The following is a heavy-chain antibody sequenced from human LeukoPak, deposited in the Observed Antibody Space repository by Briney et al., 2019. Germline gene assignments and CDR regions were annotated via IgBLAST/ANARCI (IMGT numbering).Heavy chain of an antibody. V-gene: IGHV3-21*01. D-gene: IGHD2-21*02. CDR3: ARGWAFCGGACYSADDAFDI. CDR1: GFTFSTYS. J-gene: IGHJ3*02. CDR2: ISSSSNYI. Sequence: PGGSLRLSCAVSGFTFSTYSMNWVRQAPGKGLEWVSSISSSSNYIYYADSVKGRFTISRDNAKNSVYLQMNGLRAEDTGVYFCARGWAFCGGACYSADDAFDIWGQGTMVTVSS.